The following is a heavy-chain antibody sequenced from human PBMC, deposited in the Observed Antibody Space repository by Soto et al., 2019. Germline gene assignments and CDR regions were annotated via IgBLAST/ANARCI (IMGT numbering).Heavy chain of an antibody. CDR2: IYYSGST. J-gene: IGHJ5*02. CDR3: ARGGQPKSRFLAWLPHGDGWFDP. V-gene: IGHV4-30-4*01. CDR1: GGSISSGDYY. D-gene: IGHD3-3*01. Sequence: SETLSLTCTVSGGSISSGDYYWSWIRQPPGKGLEWIGYIYYSGSTYYNPSLKSRVTISVDTSKNQFSLKLSSVTAADTAVYYCARGGQPKSRFLAWLPHGDGWFDPWGQGTLVTVSS.